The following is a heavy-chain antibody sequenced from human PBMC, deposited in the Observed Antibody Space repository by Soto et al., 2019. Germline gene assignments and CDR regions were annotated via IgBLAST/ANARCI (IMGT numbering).Heavy chain of an antibody. Sequence: QLVESGGGLVKPGGSLRLSCVASGFPFSSFSLNWIRQAPGKGLEWVSSIGRVSTYIYYADSVRGRFTVSRDNAKNSVYLQMDGLTAEDSGIYYWARVTAGSGIYQIDLWGPGTLGTVSS. CDR1: GFPFSSFS. V-gene: IGHV3-21*02. CDR2: IGRVSTYI. CDR3: ARVTAGSGIYQIDL. D-gene: IGHD3-10*01. J-gene: IGHJ4*02.